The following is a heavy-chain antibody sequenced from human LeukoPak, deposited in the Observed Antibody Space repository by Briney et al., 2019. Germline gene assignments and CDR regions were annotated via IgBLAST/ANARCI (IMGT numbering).Heavy chain of an antibody. CDR1: GYTFTSYA. CDR3: ARAAISKDSSGYFY. D-gene: IGHD3-22*01. V-gene: IGHV1-3*01. CDR2: INAGNGNT. J-gene: IGHJ4*02. Sequence: ASVKVSCKASGYTFTSYAMHWVRQAPGQRLEWMGWINAGNGNTKYSQKFQGRVTITRDTSAGTAYMELSSLRSDDTAVYYCARAAISKDSSGYFYWGQGTLVTVSS.